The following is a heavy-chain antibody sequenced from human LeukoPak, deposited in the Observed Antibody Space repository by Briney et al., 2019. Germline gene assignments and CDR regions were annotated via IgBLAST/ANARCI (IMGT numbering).Heavy chain of an antibody. CDR3: ARGYNYGNEY. J-gene: IGHJ4*02. CDR2: INPNSGGS. CDR1: GYTFTDYN. Sequence: ASVKVSCKASGYTFTDYNMHWVRQAPGQGLEWMGRINPNSGGSNYAQHFQGRVTMTRDTSISTVYMELSSLRPGDTAVYYCARGYNYGNEYWGQGTLVTVSS. D-gene: IGHD5-18*01. V-gene: IGHV1-2*06.